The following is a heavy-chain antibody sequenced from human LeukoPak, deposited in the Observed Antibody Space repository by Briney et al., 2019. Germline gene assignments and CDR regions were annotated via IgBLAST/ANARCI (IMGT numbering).Heavy chain of an antibody. V-gene: IGHV1-3*01. CDR1: GYTFTSYA. CDR2: INAGNGNT. CDR3: AREYSSSWYCAFDI. Sequence: ASVKVSCKAPGYTFTSYAMHWVRQAPGQRLEWMGWINAGNGNTKYSQKFQGRVTITRDTSASTAYMELSSLRSEDTAVYYCAREYSSSWYCAFDIWGQGTMVTVSS. J-gene: IGHJ3*02. D-gene: IGHD6-13*01.